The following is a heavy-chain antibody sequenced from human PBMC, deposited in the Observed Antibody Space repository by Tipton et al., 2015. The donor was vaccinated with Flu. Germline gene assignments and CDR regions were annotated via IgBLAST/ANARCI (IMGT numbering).Heavy chain of an antibody. D-gene: IGHD2-15*01. CDR3: ARGYCSGGSCSYWYFDL. CDR1: GGSISSHY. Sequence: TLSLTCTVSGGSISSHYWSWIRQPPGRGLEWIGEINHSGSTNYNPSLKSRVTISVDTSKNQFSLKLSSVTAADTAVYYCARGYCSGGSCSYWYFDLWGRGTLVTVSS. CDR2: INHSGST. J-gene: IGHJ2*01. V-gene: IGHV4-34*01.